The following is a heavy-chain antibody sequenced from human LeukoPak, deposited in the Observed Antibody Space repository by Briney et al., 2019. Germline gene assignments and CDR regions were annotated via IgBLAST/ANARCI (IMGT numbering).Heavy chain of an antibody. CDR3: ARVEVYGDYDSSFDY. V-gene: IGHV3-33*01. D-gene: IGHD4-17*01. CDR2: IRYDGSNK. J-gene: IGHJ4*02. CDR1: GFTFSSYG. Sequence: GGSLRLSCAASGFTFSSYGMHWVRQAPGKGPEWVAVIRYDGSNKYYADSVKGRFTISRDNSKNTLYLQMNSLRAEDTAVYYCARVEVYGDYDSSFDYWGQGTLVTVSS.